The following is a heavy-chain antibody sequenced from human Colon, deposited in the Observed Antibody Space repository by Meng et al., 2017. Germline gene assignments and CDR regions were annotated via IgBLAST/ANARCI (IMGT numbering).Heavy chain of an antibody. CDR1: GGSISSNYW. D-gene: IGHD4-23*01. Sequence: QVLLQESGPGLVKPSGTLSLTCAVSGGSISSNYWWSWVRQSPKKGLEWIGEIHHGGTTNYNPSLKSRVAISVDTSNNQFSLKLSSVTAADTAVYYCARIDYGGNGIEKYFFDYWGQGTLVTVSS. J-gene: IGHJ4*02. CDR2: IHHGGTT. V-gene: IGHV4-4*02. CDR3: ARIDYGGNGIEKYFFDY.